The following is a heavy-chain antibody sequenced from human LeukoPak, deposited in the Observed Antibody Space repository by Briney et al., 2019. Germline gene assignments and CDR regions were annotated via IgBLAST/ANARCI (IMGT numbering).Heavy chain of an antibody. D-gene: IGHD3-22*01. J-gene: IGHJ3*02. V-gene: IGHV5-51*03. CDR3: ARCSTCARSSGYYDAFDI. Sequence: GEYLKISCKDSGGYWIGWVRQMPGKGLEWMGIIYPGASDIRYRPSFQGQVTISADGSISTAYLQWSSLKASDTAMYYCARCSTCARSSGYYDAFDIWGQGTMVTVSS. CDR2: IYPGASDI. CDR1: GGYW.